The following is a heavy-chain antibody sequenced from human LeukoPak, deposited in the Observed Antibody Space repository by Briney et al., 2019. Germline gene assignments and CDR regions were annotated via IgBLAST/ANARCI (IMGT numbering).Heavy chain of an antibody. CDR1: GFTFSSYA. Sequence: GGSLRLSCAASGFTFSSYAMSWVRQAPGKGLEWVSAISGSGGSTYYADSVKGRFTISRDNSKNTLCLQMNSLRAEDTAVYYCAKDLVAIRYCSGGSCYLFDYWGQGTLVTVSS. CDR2: ISGSGGST. V-gene: IGHV3-23*01. D-gene: IGHD2-15*01. J-gene: IGHJ4*02. CDR3: AKDLVAIRYCSGGSCYLFDY.